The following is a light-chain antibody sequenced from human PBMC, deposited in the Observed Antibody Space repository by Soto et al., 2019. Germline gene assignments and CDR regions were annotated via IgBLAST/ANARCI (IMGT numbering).Light chain of an antibody. CDR2: GAS. J-gene: IGKJ1*01. V-gene: IGKV3-20*01. CDR3: QQYGSSPRT. Sequence: EVVLTQSPGTLSLSPGERATLSCRASQSVSSVYLAWYQQRPGQAPSLLMYGASSRATGTPERFSGSGSGTDFTLTISRLELEDFAVYYCQQYGSSPRTFGQGTKVDIK. CDR1: QSVSSVY.